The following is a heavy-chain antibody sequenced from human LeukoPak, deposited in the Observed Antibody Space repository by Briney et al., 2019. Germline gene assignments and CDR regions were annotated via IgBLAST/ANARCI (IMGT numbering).Heavy chain of an antibody. D-gene: IGHD3-22*01. CDR2: IYSDNT. J-gene: IGHJ5*02. CDR1: GFTFSSYA. V-gene: IGHV3-23*03. Sequence: GGSLRLSCAASGFTFSSYAMNWVRQAPGKGLEWVSFIYSDNTHYSDSVKGRFTISRDNSKNTLYLQMNSLRAEDTAVYYCAKPSYTYYDTSGYYSWGQGTLVTVSS. CDR3: AKPSYTYYDTSGYYS.